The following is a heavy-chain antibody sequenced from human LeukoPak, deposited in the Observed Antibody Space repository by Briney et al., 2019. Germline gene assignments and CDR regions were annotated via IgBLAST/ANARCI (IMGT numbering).Heavy chain of an antibody. CDR3: ARASYSYDINGWVPFDY. CDR2: IYTSGST. D-gene: IGHD3-22*01. CDR1: GGSIRSSTYY. Sequence: SETLSLTCTVSGGSIRSSTYYWGWIRQPPGKELEWIGRIYTSGSTNYNPSLKSRVTISGDTSKNQFSLRLSSVTAADTAVYYCARASYSYDINGWVPFDYWGQGTLVTVSS. J-gene: IGHJ4*02. V-gene: IGHV4-61*02.